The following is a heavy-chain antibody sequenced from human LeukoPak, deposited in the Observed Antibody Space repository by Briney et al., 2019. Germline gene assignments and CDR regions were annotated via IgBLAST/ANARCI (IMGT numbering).Heavy chain of an antibody. CDR1: GGSISSSSYY. J-gene: IGHJ4*02. Sequence: SETLSLTCTVSGGSISSSSYYWGWIRQPPGKGLEWIGSIYYSGSTYYNPSLKSRVTISVDTSKNQFSLKLSSVTAADTAVYYCARDTSPYYGSGSYVFDYWGQGTLVTVSS. V-gene: IGHV4-39*07. CDR3: ARDTSPYYGSGSYVFDY. D-gene: IGHD3-10*01. CDR2: IYYSGST.